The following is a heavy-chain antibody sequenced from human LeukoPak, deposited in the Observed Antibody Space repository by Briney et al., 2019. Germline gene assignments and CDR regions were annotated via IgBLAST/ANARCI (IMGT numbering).Heavy chain of an antibody. CDR1: GGTFSSYA. CDR2: IIPIFGTA. D-gene: IGHD1-26*01. CDR3: ARESGSYSVNWFDP. Sequence: SVKVSCKASGGTFSSYAISWVRQAPGQGLEWMGGIIPIFGTANYAQKFQGRVTITADESTSTAHMELSSLRSEDTAVYYCARESGSYSVNWFDPWGQGTLVTVSS. V-gene: IGHV1-69*13. J-gene: IGHJ5*02.